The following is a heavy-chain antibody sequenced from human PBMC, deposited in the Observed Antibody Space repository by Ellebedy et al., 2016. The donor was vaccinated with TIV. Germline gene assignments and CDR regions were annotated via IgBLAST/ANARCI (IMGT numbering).Heavy chain of an antibody. V-gene: IGHV3-30*03. CDR2: FSYDGRDQ. J-gene: IGHJ4*02. Sequence: GESLKISCVASGFIFSDAWMSLVRQAPATGLEWVAVFSYDGRDQYYADSVKGRFTISRDNSKNTLYLQMNSLRTEDTAVYYCARDYCSAVADNCYFDYWGQGTLVSVSA. CDR3: ARDYCSAVADNCYFDY. CDR1: GFIFSDAW. D-gene: IGHD6-19*01.